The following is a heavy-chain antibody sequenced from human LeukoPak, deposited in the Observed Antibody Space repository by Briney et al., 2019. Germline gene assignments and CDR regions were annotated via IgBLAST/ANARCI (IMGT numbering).Heavy chain of an antibody. V-gene: IGHV3-33*01. J-gene: IGHJ4*02. Sequence: PGRSLRLSCAASGFTFSSYGMHWVHQAPGKGLEWVAVIWYDGNNKYYADSVKGRFTISRDNSKNTLYLQMNSLRAEDTAVYYCAREVRYYDSSGYSSCLDYWGQGTLVTVSS. CDR1: GFTFSSYG. CDR2: IWYDGNNK. D-gene: IGHD3-22*01. CDR3: AREVRYYDSSGYSSCLDY.